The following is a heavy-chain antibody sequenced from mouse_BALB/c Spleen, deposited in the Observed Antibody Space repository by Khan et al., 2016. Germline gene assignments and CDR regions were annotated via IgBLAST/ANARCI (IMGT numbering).Heavy chain of an antibody. D-gene: IGHD2-4*01. V-gene: IGHV6-6*02. CDR2: IRLKSDNYPT. CDR3: STMITTGWFAY. CDR1: GFTFSNYW. Sequence: EVKLEESGGGLVQPGGSMKLSCVASGFTFSNYWMSWVRQSPEKGLEWVAEIRLKSDNYPTHYAESVKGKFTISRDDSKSRLYLQMNSLRAEDTGIYYCSTMITTGWFAYWGQGTLVTVSA. J-gene: IGHJ3*01.